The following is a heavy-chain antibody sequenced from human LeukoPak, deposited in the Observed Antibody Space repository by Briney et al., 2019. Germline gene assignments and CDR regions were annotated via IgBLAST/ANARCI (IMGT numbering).Heavy chain of an antibody. CDR2: ISGSGGST. CDR1: GFTFSSYA. Sequence: PGGSLRLSCAASGFTFSSYAMSWVRQAPGKGLEWVSAISGSGGSTYYADSVKGRFTISRDNSKNTLYLQMNSLRAEDTAVYYCARPITMVLGTHFDYWGQGTLVTVSS. V-gene: IGHV3-23*01. J-gene: IGHJ4*02. CDR3: ARPITMVLGTHFDY. D-gene: IGHD3-10*01.